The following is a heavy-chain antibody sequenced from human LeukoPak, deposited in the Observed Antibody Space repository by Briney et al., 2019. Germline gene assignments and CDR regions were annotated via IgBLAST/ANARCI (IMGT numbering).Heavy chain of an antibody. D-gene: IGHD3/OR15-3a*01. J-gene: IGHJ5*02. Sequence: GGSLRLSCAASGFTFSSYAMSWVRQAPGKGLEWVSAISGSGGSTYYADSVKGRFTISRDNSKNTLYLQMNSLRVEDTAVYYCASMDSPTYNWFDPWGQGTLVTVSS. CDR2: ISGSGGST. V-gene: IGHV3-23*01. CDR1: GFTFSSYA. CDR3: ASMDSPTYNWFDP.